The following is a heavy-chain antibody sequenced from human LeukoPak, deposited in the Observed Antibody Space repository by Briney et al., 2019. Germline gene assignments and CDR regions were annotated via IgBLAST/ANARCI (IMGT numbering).Heavy chain of an antibody. V-gene: IGHV3-20*04. CDR3: ARDLSATWYSLAY. D-gene: IGHD2-15*01. J-gene: IGHJ4*02. CDR1: GLNFRDYG. Sequence: GGSLRLSCSGSGLNFRDYGLGWVRQAPGKGLEWVSGINWDGENTAYADSVKGRFTISRDNAGNALYLQMDSLRAEDTALYYCARDLSATWYSLAYWGRGTLVIVSA. CDR2: INWDGENT.